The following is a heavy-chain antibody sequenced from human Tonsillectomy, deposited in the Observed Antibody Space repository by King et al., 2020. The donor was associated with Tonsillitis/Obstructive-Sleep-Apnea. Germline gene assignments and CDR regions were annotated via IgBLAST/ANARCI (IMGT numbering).Heavy chain of an antibody. CDR1: GFTFFSYA. Sequence: VQLVESGGGVVQPGRTLRLSCAASGFTFFSYAMHWVRQAPGKGLEWVAVMTYHGSNKYYAASVKSRFTISRDNSKNSLYLQLNSLRPEDTDVYYCVRAHPYCDYAFNYWGQGTLVTVSS. CDR3: VRAHPYCDYAFNY. D-gene: IGHD4-17*01. CDR2: MTYHGSNK. J-gene: IGHJ4*02. V-gene: IGHV3-30*04.